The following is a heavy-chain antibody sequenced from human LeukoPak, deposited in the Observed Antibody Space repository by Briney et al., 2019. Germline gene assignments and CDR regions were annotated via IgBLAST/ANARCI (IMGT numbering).Heavy chain of an antibody. V-gene: IGHV3-48*03. J-gene: IGHJ4*02. Sequence: GGSLRLSCAAAGLSFSSYDMYWVRQAPGMGLEWVAYISTTGSTIDYAASVKGRFTISRDNGKSSVFLQMNSLRAEDMAMYYCVRLRRNSDSSGYFYYYDNWGQGTLVTVSS. CDR2: ISTTGSTI. CDR3: VRLRRNSDSSGYFYYYDN. CDR1: GLSFSSYD. D-gene: IGHD3-22*01.